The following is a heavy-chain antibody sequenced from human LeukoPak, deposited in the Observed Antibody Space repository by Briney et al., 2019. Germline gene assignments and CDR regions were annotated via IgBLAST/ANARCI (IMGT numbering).Heavy chain of an antibody. CDR1: GFTFSGSA. CDR3: AREEYSSSWYHYYYYGMDV. D-gene: IGHD6-13*01. V-gene: IGHV3-73*01. CDR2: IRSKANSYAT. Sequence: PGGSLKLSCAASGFTFSGSAMHWVRQASGKGLEWVGRIRSKANSYATAYAASVKGRFTISRDNAKNSLYLQMNSLRAEDTAVYYCAREEYSSSWYHYYYYGMDVWGQGTTVTVSS. J-gene: IGHJ6*02.